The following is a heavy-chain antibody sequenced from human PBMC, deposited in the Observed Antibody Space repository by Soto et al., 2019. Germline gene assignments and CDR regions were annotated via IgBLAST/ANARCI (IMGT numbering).Heavy chain of an antibody. CDR2: IYWDDDK. J-gene: IGHJ4*02. D-gene: IGHD6-19*01. CDR3: ARQGVFSGWYQRYFDY. V-gene: IGHV2-5*02. CDR1: GLSLSTSGVG. Sequence: QITLKESGPTLVKPTQTLTLTCTFSGLSLSTSGVGVGWIRQPPGKALEWLALIYWDDDKRYSPSLKSRLSITQDTCKNQVVLTMTNMDPWDTATYVCARQGVFSGWYQRYFDYWGQGTLVTVSS.